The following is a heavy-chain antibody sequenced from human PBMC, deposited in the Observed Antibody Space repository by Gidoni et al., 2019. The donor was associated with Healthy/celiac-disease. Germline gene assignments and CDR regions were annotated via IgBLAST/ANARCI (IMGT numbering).Heavy chain of an antibody. V-gene: IGHV4-59*02. CDR2: IYYSGST. D-gene: IGHD5-18*01. J-gene: IGHJ4*01. CDR1: GGSVSRYY. CDR3: ARYTAMGLDY. Sequence: QVQLQESGPGLAKPSEAVSLTCTVSGGSVSRYYWSWIRQHPGKGLEGIGYIYYSGSTHYNPSLTSRVTISVDTSKNQCSLKLCSVTASDTAVYYCARYTAMGLDYWGHGTLVTVSS.